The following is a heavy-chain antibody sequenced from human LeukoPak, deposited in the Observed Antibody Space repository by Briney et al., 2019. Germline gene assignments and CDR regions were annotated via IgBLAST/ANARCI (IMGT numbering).Heavy chain of an antibody. CDR2: ISAYNGKT. CDR1: GYTFTRYG. D-gene: IGHD6-19*01. J-gene: IGHJ6*03. V-gene: IGHV1-18*01. Sequence: GASVNVSCKASGYTFTRYGISGVRQAPGQEGEWMGWISAYNGKTNYAQKLQGRVTMTTDTSTSTAYMELRSPRSDDTAVYYCARTYSSGWYYYYCYMDVWGKGTTVTVSS. CDR3: ARTYSSGWYYYYCYMDV.